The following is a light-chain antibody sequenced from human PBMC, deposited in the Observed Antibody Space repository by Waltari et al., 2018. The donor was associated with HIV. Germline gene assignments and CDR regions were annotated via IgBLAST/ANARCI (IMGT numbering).Light chain of an antibody. CDR3: CSYAGAYTFWV. CDR1: SSDVGGYDY. V-gene: IGLV2-11*01. Sequence: QSALTQPRSVSGSPGQSVTISCTGTSSDVGGYDYVSWYQQHPGKAPRLMIYDVTKRPSGVRDRFSGSQSGNTASLTISGLQAEDEAEYYCCSYAGAYTFWVFGGGTQLTVL. J-gene: IGLJ3*02. CDR2: DVT.